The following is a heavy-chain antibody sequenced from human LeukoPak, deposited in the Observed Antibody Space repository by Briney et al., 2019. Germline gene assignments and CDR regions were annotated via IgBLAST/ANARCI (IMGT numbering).Heavy chain of an antibody. CDR1: GGSFSGYY. CDR2: INHSGST. J-gene: IGHJ4*02. D-gene: IGHD2-2*01. CDR3: ARAQNDNCSSTSCYADY. V-gene: IGHV4-34*01. Sequence: SETLSLTCAVYGGSFSGYYWSWLRQPPGKGLEWLGVINHSGSTNYNPSLKSRVTISVDTSKNQFSLKLSSVTAADTAVYYCARAQNDNCSSTSCYADYWGQGTLVTVSS.